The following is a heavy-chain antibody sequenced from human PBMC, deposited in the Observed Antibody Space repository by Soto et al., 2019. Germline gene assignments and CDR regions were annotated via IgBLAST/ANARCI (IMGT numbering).Heavy chain of an antibody. CDR3: ATSHGLRFLERLHSFDY. D-gene: IGHD3-3*01. CDR1: GYTFTSYD. Sequence: ASVKVSCKASGYTFTSYDINWVRQATGQGLEWMGWMNPNSGNTGYAQKFQGRVTMTRNTSISTAYMELSSLRSEDTAVYYCATSHGLRFLERLHSFDYWGQGTLVTVAS. V-gene: IGHV1-8*01. J-gene: IGHJ4*02. CDR2: MNPNSGNT.